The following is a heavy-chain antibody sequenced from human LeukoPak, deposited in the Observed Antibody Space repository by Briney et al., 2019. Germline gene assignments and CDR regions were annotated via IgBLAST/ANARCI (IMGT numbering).Heavy chain of an antibody. D-gene: IGHD6-6*01. V-gene: IGHV3-30*18. CDR3: AKDRRVAARRGEYYFDY. CDR2: ISYDRSNK. J-gene: IGHJ4*02. CDR1: GFTFSSYG. Sequence: GGSLRLSCAASGFTFSSYGMHWVRQAPGKGLEWVAVISYDRSNKYYADSVKGRFTISRDNSKNTLYLQMNSLRAEDTAVYYCAKDRRVAARRGEYYFDYWGQGTLVTVSS.